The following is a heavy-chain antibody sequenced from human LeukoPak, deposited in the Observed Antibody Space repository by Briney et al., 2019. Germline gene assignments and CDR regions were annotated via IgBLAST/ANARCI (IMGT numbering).Heavy chain of an antibody. CDR1: GGTFSSYA. CDR2: IIPIFGTA. CDR3: AIGITIFGVVRYYYYGMDV. Sequence: ASVKVSCKASGGTFSSYAISWVRQAPGQGLEWMGGIIPIFGTANYAQKFQGRVTITANESTSTAYMELSSLRPEDTAVYYCAIGITIFGVVRYYYYGMDVWGQGTTVTVSS. V-gene: IGHV1-69*13. D-gene: IGHD3-3*01. J-gene: IGHJ6*02.